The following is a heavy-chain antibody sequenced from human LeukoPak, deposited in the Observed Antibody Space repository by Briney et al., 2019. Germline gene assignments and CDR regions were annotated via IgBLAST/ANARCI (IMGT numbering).Heavy chain of an antibody. J-gene: IGHJ4*02. V-gene: IGHV3-23*01. D-gene: IGHD1-26*01. CDR3: AREGGSYYCTGRPCYDY. CDR2: ISASGGST. Sequence: GGTLRLSCAASGFTFSSYGMSWVRQAPGKGLEWVSGISASGGSTYYADSVKGRFTISRDNAKNSLYLQMNSLRAEDTAVYYCAREGGSYYCTGRPCYDYWGQGTLVTVSS. CDR1: GFTFSSYG.